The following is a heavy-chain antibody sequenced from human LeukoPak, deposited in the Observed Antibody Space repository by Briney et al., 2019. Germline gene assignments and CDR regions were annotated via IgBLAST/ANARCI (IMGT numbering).Heavy chain of an antibody. CDR2: IDTDGSIT. V-gene: IGHV3-74*01. CDR1: GYTFSSYW. J-gene: IGHJ6*03. Sequence: GGSLRLSCAASGYTFSSYWMHWVRQAPGKGLVWVSRIDTDGSITSYADSVKGRFTISRDNSKNTLYLQMNSLRAEDTAVYYCAKVQGAPPGYYYYYMDVWGKGTTVTVSS. D-gene: IGHD3-10*01. CDR3: AKVQGAPPGYYYYYMDV.